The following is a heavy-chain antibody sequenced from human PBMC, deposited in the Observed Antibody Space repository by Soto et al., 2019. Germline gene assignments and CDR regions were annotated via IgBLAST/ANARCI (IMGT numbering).Heavy chain of an antibody. CDR2: ISGGSAYI. V-gene: IGHV3-21*01. Sequence: PGGSLRLSCAASGFTFGSYTMNWVRQAPGRGLEWVSSISGGSAYIYYADSVKGRFTISRDNAKSSLSLQMNSLRAEDTAVYYCERQGPGRGIDVWGQGNTVTVSS. J-gene: IGHJ6*02. CDR3: ERQGPGRGIDV. D-gene: IGHD3-10*01. CDR1: GFTFGSYT.